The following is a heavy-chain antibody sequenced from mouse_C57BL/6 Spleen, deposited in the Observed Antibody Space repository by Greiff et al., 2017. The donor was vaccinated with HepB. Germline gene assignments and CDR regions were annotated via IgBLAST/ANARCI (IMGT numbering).Heavy chain of an antibody. V-gene: IGHV1-55*01. J-gene: IGHJ2*01. CDR1: GYTFTSYW. D-gene: IGHD3-3*01. CDR2: IYPGSGST. CDR3: ARELGQGYYFDY. Sequence: QVHVKQPGAELVKPGASVKMSCKASGYTFTSYWITWVKQRPGQGLEWIGDIYPGSGSTNYNEKFKSKATLTVDTSSSTAYMQLSSLTSEDSAVYYCARELGQGYYFDYWGQGTTLTVSS.